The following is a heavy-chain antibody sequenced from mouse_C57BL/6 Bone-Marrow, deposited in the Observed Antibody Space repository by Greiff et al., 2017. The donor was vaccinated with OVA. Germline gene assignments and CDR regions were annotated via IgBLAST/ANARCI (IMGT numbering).Heavy chain of an antibody. CDR3: STIITTVVEYYFDY. V-gene: IGHV1-69*01. Sequence: QVQLQQPGAELVMPGASVKLSCKASGYTFTRYWMHWVKQRPGQGLEWIGEIDPSDSYPNYNQKFKGKSTLTVDKSSSTVYMQLISRTSEDSSVDYYSTIITTVVEYYFDYWGQGTTLTVSS. CDR1: GYTFTRYW. J-gene: IGHJ2*01. D-gene: IGHD1-1*01. CDR2: IDPSDSYP.